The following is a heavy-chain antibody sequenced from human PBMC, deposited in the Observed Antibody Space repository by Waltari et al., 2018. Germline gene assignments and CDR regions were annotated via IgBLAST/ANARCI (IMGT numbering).Heavy chain of an antibody. CDR3: ARDRDSGSYWVAYFQH. V-gene: IGHV1-69*04. J-gene: IGHJ1*01. Sequence: QVQLVQSGAEVNKPGSSVKVSCKASGGTLRSYAISWARPPPGQRPEGLGRRVRIVPFLGITNDAQKFQGRVTITADESTSTAYMELGSLRSEDTAVYYCARDRDSGSYWVAYFQHWGQGTLVTVSS. CDR1: GGTLRSYA. D-gene: IGHD1-26*01. CDR2: RVRIVPFLGIT.